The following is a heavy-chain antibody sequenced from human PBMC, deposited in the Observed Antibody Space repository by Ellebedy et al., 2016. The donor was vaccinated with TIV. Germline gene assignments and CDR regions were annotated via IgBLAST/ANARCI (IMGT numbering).Heavy chain of an antibody. J-gene: IGHJ3*02. CDR3: TRGYSGVEVYAFDI. Sequence: GGSLRLSXVGSRFTFSDQWIDWVRQAPGKGLEWVGRASKKGKGYTIEYGESVKGRFTISRDDSKTSLYLQMNSLKIEDTAMYFCTRGYSGVEVYAFDIWGPGTMVTVSS. CDR2: ASKKGKGYTI. CDR1: RFTFSDQW. D-gene: IGHD1-26*01. V-gene: IGHV3-72*01.